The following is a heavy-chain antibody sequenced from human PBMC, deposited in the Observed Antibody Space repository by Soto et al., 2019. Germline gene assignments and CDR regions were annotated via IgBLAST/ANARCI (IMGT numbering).Heavy chain of an antibody. V-gene: IGHV1-69*01. CDR1: GGTFSTYG. CDR3: AREADRRWLHLFEY. CDR2: ITPLVGTA. J-gene: IGHJ4*02. D-gene: IGHD5-12*01. Sequence: QVHLVQSGAEVKKPGSPVKVSCMASGGTFSTYGVSWVRQAPGQGLEWMGGITPLVGTANYAQKFQGRVTIRADESMTTAYMEMRSLRSDDTAVYFCAREADRRWLHLFEYWGQGTLVTVSS.